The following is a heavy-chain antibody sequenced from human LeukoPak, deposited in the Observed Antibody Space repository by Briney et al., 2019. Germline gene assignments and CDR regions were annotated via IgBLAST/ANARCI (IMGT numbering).Heavy chain of an antibody. Sequence: SETLSLTCTVSGGSISSSSYYWGWIRQPPGKGLEWIGSIYCSGSTYYNPSLKSRVTISVDTSKNQFSLKLSSVTAADPALYYCARRGQWLVIFDHWGQGTLVTVSS. D-gene: IGHD6-19*01. CDR2: IYCSGST. V-gene: IGHV4-39*01. CDR1: GGSISSSSYY. CDR3: ARRGQWLVIFDH. J-gene: IGHJ4*02.